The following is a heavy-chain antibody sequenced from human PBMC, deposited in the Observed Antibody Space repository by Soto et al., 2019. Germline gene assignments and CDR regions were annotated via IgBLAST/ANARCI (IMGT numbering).Heavy chain of an antibody. Sequence: GGSLRLSCAASGFSFSSYAMHWVRQAPGKGLERVAVISYDGSNKYYADSVKGRFTISRDNSKNTLYLQMNSLRAEDTAVDDCAGQIGAGLGYYGMGVWGRWPTVAV. D-gene: IGHD3-10*01. J-gene: IGHJ6*04. CDR1: GFSFSSYA. V-gene: IGHV3-30*14. CDR2: ISYDGSNK. CDR3: AGQIGAGLGYYGMGV.